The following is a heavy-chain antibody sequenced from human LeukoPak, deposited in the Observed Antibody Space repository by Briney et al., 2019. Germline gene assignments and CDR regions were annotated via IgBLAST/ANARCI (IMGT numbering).Heavy chain of an antibody. J-gene: IGHJ4*02. V-gene: IGHV3-30-3*01. CDR2: ISYDGSNK. Sequence: GGSLRLSCAASGFIFSSYAMHWVRQARARGLEGVAVISYDGSNKYYADSVKGRFTISRDNSKNTLYLKINSLRAEDTAVYYCAGIAVAGTMFDPVDYWGQGTLVTVSS. CDR3: AGIAVAGTMFDPVDY. CDR1: GFIFSSYA. D-gene: IGHD6-19*01.